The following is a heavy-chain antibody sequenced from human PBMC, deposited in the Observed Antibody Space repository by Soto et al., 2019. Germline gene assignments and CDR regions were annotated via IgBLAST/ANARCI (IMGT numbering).Heavy chain of an antibody. CDR2: ISSSSSTI. CDR3: VFPEYSSSSYGMYV. Sequence: GGSLRLSCAAPGFTFSSYSMNWFRQAPGKGLEWVSYISSSSSTIYYADSVKGRFTISRDNAKNSLYLQMNSLRDEDTAVYYCVFPEYSSSSYGMYVCGQGTSVIVSS. D-gene: IGHD6-6*01. CDR1: GFTFSSYS. J-gene: IGHJ6*02. V-gene: IGHV3-48*02.